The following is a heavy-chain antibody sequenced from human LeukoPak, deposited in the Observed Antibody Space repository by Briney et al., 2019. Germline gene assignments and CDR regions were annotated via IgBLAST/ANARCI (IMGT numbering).Heavy chain of an antibody. CDR3: ARDNTARDAFDI. CDR2: INSDGSSP. D-gene: IGHD5-18*01. J-gene: IGHJ3*02. V-gene: IGHV3-74*01. Sequence: GGSLRLSCAASGFTFSSYWMHWVRHAPGKGLVWVSRINSDGSSPSYADSVKGRFTISRDNAKNTLYLQMNSLSAEDTAVYYCARDNTARDAFDIWGQGTMVTVSS. CDR1: GFTFSSYW.